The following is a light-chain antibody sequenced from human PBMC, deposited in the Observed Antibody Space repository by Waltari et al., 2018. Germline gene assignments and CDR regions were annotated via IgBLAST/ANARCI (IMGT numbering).Light chain of an antibody. CDR1: QTINIW. CDR3: QQYSGSSGT. V-gene: IGKV1-5*01. Sequence: DIQMTQSPSTLSASVGDRVTVTCRASQTINIWLAWYQQKPGKAPKPLISGASSLESGVPSRFSGSGSGTEFTLTISSLQPDDFATYYCQQYSGSSGTFGQGTKVEI. J-gene: IGKJ2*02. CDR2: GAS.